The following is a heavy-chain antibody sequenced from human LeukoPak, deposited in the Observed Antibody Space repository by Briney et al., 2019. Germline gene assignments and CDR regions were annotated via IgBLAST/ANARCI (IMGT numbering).Heavy chain of an antibody. J-gene: IGHJ4*02. CDR2: ISGSGGST. CDR1: GFTFSSNA. Sequence: GGSLRLSCEASGFTFSSNAMNWVRQAPGKGLEWVSGISGSGGSTFYADSVKGRFTISRDNSKNTLYLQMNSLRAEDTAVYYCAKDLWANWARYFDFWGQGTLVTVSS. V-gene: IGHV3-23*01. CDR3: AKDLWANWARYFDF. D-gene: IGHD7-27*01.